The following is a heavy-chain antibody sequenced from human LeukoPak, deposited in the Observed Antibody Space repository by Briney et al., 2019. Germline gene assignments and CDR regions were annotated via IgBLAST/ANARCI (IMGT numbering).Heavy chain of an antibody. CDR3: ARGSTYYDSSGQVPFDY. V-gene: IGHV3-33*01. J-gene: IGHJ4*02. Sequence: GGSLRLSCAASGFTSSSYGMHWVRQAPGKGLEWVAVIWYDGSNKYYADSVKGRFTISRDNSKNTLYLQMNSLRAEDTAVYYCARGSTYYDSSGQVPFDYWGQGTLVTVSS. CDR1: GFTSSSYG. D-gene: IGHD3-22*01. CDR2: IWYDGSNK.